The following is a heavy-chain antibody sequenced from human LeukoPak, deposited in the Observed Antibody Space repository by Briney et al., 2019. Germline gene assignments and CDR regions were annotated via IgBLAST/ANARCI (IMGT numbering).Heavy chain of an antibody. CDR3: GKNRYSGSLSPFDI. CDR1: KFAFSSYA. V-gene: IGHV3-23*01. D-gene: IGHD1-26*01. CDR2: ISGGGGNT. J-gene: IGHJ3*02. Sequence: GGTLRLSCAASKFAFSSYAMSWVRQAPGKGLEWVSAISGGGGNTYYADSVKGRFTISRDNSKNTLYLQMNSLRAEDTAVYYCGKNRYSGSLSPFDIWGQGTMVTVSS.